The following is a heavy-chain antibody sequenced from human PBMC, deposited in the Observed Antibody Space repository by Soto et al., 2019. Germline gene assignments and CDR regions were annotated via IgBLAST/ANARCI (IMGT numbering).Heavy chain of an antibody. CDR1: GEALGSGQSY. V-gene: IGHV4-61*01. D-gene: IGHD3-10*01. CDR2: TFVTGAT. Sequence: QVQLQESGPGLVKSSETLSLICFVSGEALGSGQSYWNWIRQAPGKGLEWIGQTFVTGATKYLASLKSRVTMSVDTSKSQISLTLTSVTAADSATYFCARGRSDSAGSSFGRRMDVWGQGTTVTVSS. CDR3: ARGRSDSAGSSFGRRMDV. J-gene: IGHJ6*02.